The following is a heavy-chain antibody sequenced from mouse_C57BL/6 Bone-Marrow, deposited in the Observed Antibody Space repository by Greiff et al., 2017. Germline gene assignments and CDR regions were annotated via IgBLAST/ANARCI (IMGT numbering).Heavy chain of an antibody. CDR3: ASWGTLAPFDY. J-gene: IGHJ2*01. CDR1: GYTFTSYD. V-gene: IGHV1-85*01. CDR2: IHPRDGST. D-gene: IGHD3-1*01. Sequence: QVQLQQSGPELVKPGASVKLSCKASGYTFTSYDINWVKQRPGKGLEWIGWIHPRDGSTKYNEKFQGKATLTVDTSSSTSYMELRILTSEDSAVYFCASWGTLAPFDYWGQGTTLTVSS.